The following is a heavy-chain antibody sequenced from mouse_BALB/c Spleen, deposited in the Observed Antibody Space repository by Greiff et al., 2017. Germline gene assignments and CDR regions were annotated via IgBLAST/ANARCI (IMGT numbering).Heavy chain of an antibody. CDR3: ARDYRYDVYFDY. CDR2: ISYSGST. CDR1: GYSITSDYA. Sequence: VQLKESGPGLVKPSQSLSLTCTVTGYSITSDYAWNWIRQFPGNKLEWMGYISYSGSTSYNPSLKSRISITRDTSKNQFFLQLNSMTTEDTATYYCARDYRYDVYFDYWGQGTTLTVSS. J-gene: IGHJ2*01. V-gene: IGHV3-2*02. D-gene: IGHD2-14*01.